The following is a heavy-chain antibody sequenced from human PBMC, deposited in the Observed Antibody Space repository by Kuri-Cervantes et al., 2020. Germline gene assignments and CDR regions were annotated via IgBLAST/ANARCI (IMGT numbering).Heavy chain of an antibody. V-gene: IGHV4-38-2*01. CDR1: GYSISSGYY. J-gene: IGHJ6*03. Sequence: ESLKISCAVSGYSISSGYYWGWIRQPPGKGLEWIGSIYYSGSTYYNPSLKSRVTISVDTSKNQFSLKLSSVTAADTAVYYCARRYSSPYYYMDVWGKGTTVTVSS. D-gene: IGHD4-11*01. CDR3: ARRYSSPYYYMDV. CDR2: IYYSGST.